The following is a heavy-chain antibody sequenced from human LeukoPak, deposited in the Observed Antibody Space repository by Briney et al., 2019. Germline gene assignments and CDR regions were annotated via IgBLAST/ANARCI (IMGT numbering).Heavy chain of an antibody. CDR3: AVTTVTADAFDI. Sequence: PGGSLRLSCAASGFTFYTYAMTWVRQAPGKGLEWVSTIIGSGGNTFYADSVKGRFTISRDNSKNTLYLQMNSLRAEDTAVYYCAVTTVTADAFDIWGQGTMVTVSS. D-gene: IGHD4-11*01. CDR1: GFTFYTYA. CDR2: IIGSGGNT. V-gene: IGHV3-23*01. J-gene: IGHJ3*02.